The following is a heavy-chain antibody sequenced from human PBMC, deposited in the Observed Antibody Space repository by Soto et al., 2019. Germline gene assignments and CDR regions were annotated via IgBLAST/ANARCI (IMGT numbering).Heavy chain of an antibody. CDR2: MHTSGST. CDR1: GGSIRGYY. V-gene: IGHV4-4*07. Sequence: QMQLQESGPGLVKPSETLSLTCTVSGGSIRGYYLSWIRQSAGMGLEWIGRMHTSGSTNYNPSLKSRVTISVDMSTNQISLKLTSVTAADTALYYCVRASMPKAHFDSWGQGTLVTVSS. J-gene: IGHJ4*02. D-gene: IGHD2-2*01. CDR3: VRASMPKAHFDS.